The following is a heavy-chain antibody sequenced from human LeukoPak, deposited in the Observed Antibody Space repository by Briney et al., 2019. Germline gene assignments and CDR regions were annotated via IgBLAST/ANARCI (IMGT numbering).Heavy chain of an antibody. CDR2: IIPIFGTA. CDR1: GGTFSSYA. V-gene: IGHV1-69*13. Sequence: SVNVSCKASGGTFSSYAISSVRQAPGQGLEGMGGIIPIFGTANYAQKFQGRVTITADVPTSTAYMELSSLRSEDTAVYYCARALLWFGELYNWFDPGGQGTLVSVSS. J-gene: IGHJ5*02. CDR3: ARALLWFGELYNWFDP. D-gene: IGHD3-10*01.